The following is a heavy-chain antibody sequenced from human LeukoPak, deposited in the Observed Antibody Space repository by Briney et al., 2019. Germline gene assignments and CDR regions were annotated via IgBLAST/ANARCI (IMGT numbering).Heavy chain of an antibody. CDR3: ARGGGGIAVAGRDFDY. J-gene: IGHJ4*02. D-gene: IGHD6-19*01. Sequence: ASVKVSCKASGYTSTSFDINWVRQATEQGLEWMGWMNPNSGNKGYAQKSQGRVTMTRNKSIRTAYMELSSLRSEETAVYYWARGGGGIAVAGRDFDYWGQGTLVTVSS. V-gene: IGHV1-8*01. CDR2: MNPNSGNK. CDR1: GYTSTSFD.